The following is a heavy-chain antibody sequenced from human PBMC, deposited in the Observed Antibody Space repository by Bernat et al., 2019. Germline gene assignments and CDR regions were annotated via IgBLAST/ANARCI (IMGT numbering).Heavy chain of an antibody. V-gene: IGHV4-34*01. CDR1: GGSFHDYY. Sequence: QVRLQQWGAGLLKPSETLFLTCKINGGSFHDYYWSWIRQSPTRGLEWIGEITRSGSTFSHPSLKSRVSMSLDTSRDSFTLKLISVTAADAGVYYCARVPMERRFEWLLSDPPRTREVPGHQGFSAMDVWGQGIRVIVSS. J-gene: IGHJ6*02. CDR2: ITRSGST. D-gene: IGHD3-3*01. CDR3: ARVPMERRFEWLLSDPPRTREVPGHQGFSAMDV.